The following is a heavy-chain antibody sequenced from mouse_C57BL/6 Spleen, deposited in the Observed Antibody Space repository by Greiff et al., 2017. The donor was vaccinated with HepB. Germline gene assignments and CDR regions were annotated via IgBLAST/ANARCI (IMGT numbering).Heavy chain of an antibody. Sequence: VQLQQSGPELVKPGASVKISCKASGYSFTDYNMNWVKQSNGKSLEWIGVINPNYGTTSYNQKFKGKAKLTVDQSSSTAYMQLNSLTSEDSAVYYYARSEDGYYYYAIDYWGQGTSVTVSA. J-gene: IGHJ4*01. CDR1: GYSFTDYN. V-gene: IGHV1-39*01. D-gene: IGHD2-3*01. CDR2: INPNYGTT. CDR3: ARSEDGYYYYAIDY.